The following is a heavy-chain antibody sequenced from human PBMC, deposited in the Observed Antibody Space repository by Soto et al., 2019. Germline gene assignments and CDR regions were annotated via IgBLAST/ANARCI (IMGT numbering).Heavy chain of an antibody. CDR2: ISYDGSNK. D-gene: IGHD6-19*01. J-gene: IGHJ6*02. CDR3: AKDRRSGWYSSVSYYGMDV. CDR1: GFTFSSYG. V-gene: IGHV3-30*18. Sequence: GGSLRLSCAASGFTFSSYGMHWVRQAPGKGLEWVAVISYDGSNKYYADSVKGRFTISRDNSKDTLYLQMNSLRAEDTAVYYCAKDRRSGWYSSVSYYGMDVWGQGTTVTVSS.